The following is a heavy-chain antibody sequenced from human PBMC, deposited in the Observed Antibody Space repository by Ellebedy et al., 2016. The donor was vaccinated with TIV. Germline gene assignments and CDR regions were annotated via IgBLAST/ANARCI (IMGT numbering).Heavy chain of an antibody. Sequence: SETLSLTCAVYGGSFSGYYWSWIRQPPGKGLEWIGEINHSGSTNYNPSLKSRVTISVDTSKNQFSLKLSSVTAADTAVYYCARSRGYSYAADFWGLGTLVTVSS. V-gene: IGHV4-34*01. CDR1: GGSFSGYY. CDR3: ARSRGYSYAADF. J-gene: IGHJ4*02. D-gene: IGHD5-18*01. CDR2: INHSGST.